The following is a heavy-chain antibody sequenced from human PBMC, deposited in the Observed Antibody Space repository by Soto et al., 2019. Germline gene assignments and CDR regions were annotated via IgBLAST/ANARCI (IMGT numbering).Heavy chain of an antibody. J-gene: IGHJ4*02. CDR2: IYYSGRT. D-gene: IGHD1-1*01. CDR3: ARQRTTGATQAYFDR. CDR1: GESISSSSYY. Sequence: PSETLSLTCIVSGESISSSSYYWGWIRQPPGKGLERIGSIYYSGRTYYNPSFKSRVTISIDTSKNQFSLKLRSDTATDTAVNYCARQRTTGATQAYFDRWGQGALVTVAS. V-gene: IGHV4-39*01.